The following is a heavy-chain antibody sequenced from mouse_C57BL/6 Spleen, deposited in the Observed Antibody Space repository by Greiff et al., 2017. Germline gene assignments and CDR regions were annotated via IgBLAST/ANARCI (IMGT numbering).Heavy chain of an antibody. J-gene: IGHJ4*01. CDR2: IYPGNSDT. CDR1: GYTFTSYW. V-gene: IGHV1-5*01. CDR3: TGSPYWDVWEMDY. D-gene: IGHD4-1*01. Sequence: VQLKQSGTVLVRPGASVKMSCKTSGYTFTSYWMHWVKQRPGQGLEWIGAIYPGNSDTSYNQKFKGKAKLTAVTSASTAYMELSSLTNEDSAVYYCTGSPYWDVWEMDYWGQGTSVTVSS.